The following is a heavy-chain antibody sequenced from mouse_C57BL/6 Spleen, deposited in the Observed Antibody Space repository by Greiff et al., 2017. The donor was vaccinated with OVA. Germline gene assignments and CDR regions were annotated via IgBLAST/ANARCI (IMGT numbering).Heavy chain of an antibody. CDR2: IDPSDSYT. V-gene: IGHV1-50*01. Sequence: QVQLQQPGAELVKPGASVKLSCKASGYTFTSYWMQWVKQRPGQGLEWIGKIDPSDSYTNYNQKFKGKATLTVDTSSSTAYMQLSSLTSEDSAVYYCARGLRVDYWGQGTTLTVSS. CDR3: ARGLRVDY. D-gene: IGHD2-2*01. J-gene: IGHJ2*01. CDR1: GYTFTSYW.